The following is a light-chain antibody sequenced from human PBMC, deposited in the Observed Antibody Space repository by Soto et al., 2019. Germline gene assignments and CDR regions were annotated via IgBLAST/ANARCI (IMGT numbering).Light chain of an antibody. Sequence: QSALTQPASVSGSPGQSITISCTGTSSDVGGYNLVSWYQHHPGKAPKLMIYDVSNRPSGVSNRFSGSKSGNTASLTISGLQAEDEADYYCSSYTRRSTLVVFGGGTQLTVL. CDR3: SSYTRRSTLVV. CDR1: SSDVGGYNL. J-gene: IGLJ3*02. V-gene: IGLV2-14*03. CDR2: DVS.